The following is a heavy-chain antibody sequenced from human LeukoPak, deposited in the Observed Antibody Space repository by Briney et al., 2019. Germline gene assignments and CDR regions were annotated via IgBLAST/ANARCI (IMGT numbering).Heavy chain of an antibody. D-gene: IGHD3-22*01. Sequence: GGSLRLSCVDSVFTFSDSYMSWIRQAPGKGLEWLSYISSSSSHTNYADSVKGRFTISRDNAKNSLYLQMNSLRAEDTAVYYCARGSGYYFDYWGQGTLVTVSS. CDR1: VFTFSDSY. V-gene: IGHV3-11*06. J-gene: IGHJ4*02. CDR3: ARGSGYYFDY. CDR2: ISSSSSHT.